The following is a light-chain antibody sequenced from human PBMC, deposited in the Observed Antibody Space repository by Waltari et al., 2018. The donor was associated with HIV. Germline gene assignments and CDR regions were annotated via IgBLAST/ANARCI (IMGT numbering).Light chain of an antibody. CDR2: GAT. V-gene: IGKV3-20*01. Sequence: EIVLTQSPGTLSLSPGERAILSCRARQTVSSNYLAWYKQKPGQAPRVLIYGATRRATGIPDRFSGSGSGTDFTLTISRLEPEDFAVYYCQRYGTSPPITFGQGTRLEIK. CDR1: QTVSSNY. J-gene: IGKJ5*01. CDR3: QRYGTSPPIT.